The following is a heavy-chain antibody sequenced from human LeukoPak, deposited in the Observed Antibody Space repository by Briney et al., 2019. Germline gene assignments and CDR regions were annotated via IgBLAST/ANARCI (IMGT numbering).Heavy chain of an antibody. J-gene: IGHJ6*02. Sequence: GGSLRLSCAASGFTFSSYGMHWVRQAPGKGLEWVSAVSGSGESTDYADSVKGRFTISRDNFKNTLFLEMNSLRGEDTAIYYCAKGGMRSGPYYYYGLDVWGQGTPVTVSS. CDR1: GFTFSSYG. CDR3: AKGGMRSGPYYYYGLDV. D-gene: IGHD3-10*01. CDR2: VSGSGEST. V-gene: IGHV3-23*01.